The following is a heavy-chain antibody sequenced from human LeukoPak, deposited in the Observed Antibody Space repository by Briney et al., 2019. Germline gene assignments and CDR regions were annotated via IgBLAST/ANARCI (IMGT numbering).Heavy chain of an antibody. D-gene: IGHD3-10*01. V-gene: IGHV3-30*01. CDR3: ARGLWFGESFPTDFDY. CDR2: XSYDGSNK. J-gene: IGHJ4*02. Sequence: AXXSYDGSNKYYADSVKGRFTISRDNSKNTLYLQMNSLRAEDTAVYYCARGLWFGESFPTDFDYWGQGTLVTVSS.